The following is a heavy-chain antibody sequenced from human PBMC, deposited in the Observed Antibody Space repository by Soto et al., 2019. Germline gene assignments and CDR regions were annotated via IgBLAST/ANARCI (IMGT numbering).Heavy chain of an antibody. D-gene: IGHD3-22*01. CDR2: ISAYNGNT. V-gene: IGHV1-18*04. Sequence: GASVKVSCKASGYTFTSYGISWVRQAPGQGLEWMGWISAYNGNTNYAQKLQGRVTMTTDTSTSTAYMELRSLRSDDTAVYYCASSSVSYYDSSGYYSYYYYGMDVWGQGTTVTV. J-gene: IGHJ6*02. CDR3: ASSSVSYYDSSGYYSYYYYGMDV. CDR1: GYTFTSYG.